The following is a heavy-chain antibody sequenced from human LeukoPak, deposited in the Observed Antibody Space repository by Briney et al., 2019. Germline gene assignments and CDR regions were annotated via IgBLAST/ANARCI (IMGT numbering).Heavy chain of an antibody. CDR2: IYPGDSDT. CDR3: ARLGVRSGWSNYFDY. Sequence: GDSRKISCKGSGYMYATYWIGWVRQMPGKGLEWMGIIYPGDSDTRYSPSFQGQVTISADKSISAAYLQWSSLKASDTAMYYCARLGVRSGWSNYFDYWGQGTLVAVSS. V-gene: IGHV5-51*01. CDR1: GYMYATYW. J-gene: IGHJ4*02. D-gene: IGHD6-19*01.